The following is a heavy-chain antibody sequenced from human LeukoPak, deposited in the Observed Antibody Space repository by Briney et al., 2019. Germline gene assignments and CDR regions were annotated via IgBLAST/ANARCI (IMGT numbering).Heavy chain of an antibody. Sequence: GGSLRLSCAASGFRFGDYWMTWARHIPGKGLEWVANIKQDGAEKHYAESVEGRFIISRDNAKNSLFLEMDSLKVEDTAVYYCARVGAWDLQRVFEYWGQGTLVTVPS. CDR1: GFRFGDYW. D-gene: IGHD1-26*01. V-gene: IGHV3-7*01. CDR2: IKQDGAEK. J-gene: IGHJ4*02. CDR3: ARVGAWDLQRVFEY.